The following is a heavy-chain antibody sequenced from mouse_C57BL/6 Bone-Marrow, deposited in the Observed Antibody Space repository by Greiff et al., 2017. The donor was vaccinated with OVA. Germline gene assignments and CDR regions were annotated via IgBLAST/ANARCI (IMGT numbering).Heavy chain of an antibody. CDR2: ISSGSSTI. J-gene: IGHJ3*01. Sequence: EVQGVESGGGLVKPGGSLKLSCAASGFTFSDYGMHWVRQAPEKGLEWVAYISSGSSTIYYADTVKGRFTISRDNAKNTLFLQMTRLRSEDTAMYDWARPWGYYLLADWGQGTLVTVSA. D-gene: IGHD2-3*01. CDR3: ARPWGYYLLAD. V-gene: IGHV5-17*01. CDR1: GFTFSDYG.